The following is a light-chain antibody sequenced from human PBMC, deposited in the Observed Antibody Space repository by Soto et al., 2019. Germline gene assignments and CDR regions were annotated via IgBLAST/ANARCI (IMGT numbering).Light chain of an antibody. CDR3: QQSYTTLQT. J-gene: IGKJ1*01. Sequence: IQITQHPASLSASVGDRDTITCLASQSISIYLNWYQQKSGKAPKLLIYAASMLQSWVPSRFGGCGSGTDFTLTISSLQPEDFATYYCQQSYTTLQTFGRGTMVDVK. V-gene: IGKV1-39*01. CDR2: AAS. CDR1: QSISIY.